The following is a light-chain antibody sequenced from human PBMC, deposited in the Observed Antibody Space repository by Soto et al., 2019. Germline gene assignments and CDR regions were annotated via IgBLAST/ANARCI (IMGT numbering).Light chain of an antibody. Sequence: EIVLTQSPGTLSLSPGERATLSCRASQSVSRSYLAWYQQKPGQSPRLLIYGASTRATGIPPRFSGSGSGTEFTLTISSLQSEDFAVYYCQQYNKWPLTFGGGTKVDIK. CDR3: QQYNKWPLT. CDR1: QSVSRSY. V-gene: IGKV3-15*01. CDR2: GAS. J-gene: IGKJ4*01.